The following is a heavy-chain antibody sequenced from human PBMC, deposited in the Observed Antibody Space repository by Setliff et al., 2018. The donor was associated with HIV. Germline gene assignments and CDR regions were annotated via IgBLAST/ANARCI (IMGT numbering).Heavy chain of an antibody. CDR2: ISVYNGNT. CDR1: GYTFTSYG. V-gene: IGHV1-18*01. J-gene: IGHJ4*02. Sequence: ASVKVSCKASGYTFTSYGVTWVRQAPGQGLEWMGWISVYNGNTNYAQKLQGGVTMTTDTSTSTAYMELRSLRSDDTAVYYCARVYCSGGSCFTFDYWGQGTLVTVS. D-gene: IGHD2-15*01. CDR3: ARVYCSGGSCFTFDY.